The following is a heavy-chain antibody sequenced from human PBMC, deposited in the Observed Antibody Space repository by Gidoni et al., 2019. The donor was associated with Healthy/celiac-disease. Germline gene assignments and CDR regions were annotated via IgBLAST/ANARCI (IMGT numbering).Heavy chain of an antibody. CDR2: ISGSGGST. CDR3: AKVSGYYYDSSGRRYFDY. V-gene: IGHV3-23*01. D-gene: IGHD3-22*01. Sequence: EVQLLESGGGLVQPGGSLRLSCAASGFTLSSYAMSWVRQAPGKGLEWVSAISGSGGSTYYADSVKGRFTISRDNSKNTLYLQMNSLRAEDTAVYYCAKVSGYYYDSSGRRYFDYWGQGTLVTVSS. CDR1: GFTLSSYA. J-gene: IGHJ4*02.